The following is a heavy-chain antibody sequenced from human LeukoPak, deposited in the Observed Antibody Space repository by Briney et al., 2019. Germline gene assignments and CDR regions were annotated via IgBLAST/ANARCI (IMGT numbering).Heavy chain of an antibody. CDR2: IYTSGST. V-gene: IGHV4-61*02. CDR1: GGSISSGSYY. J-gene: IGHJ4*02. D-gene: IGHD3-22*01. CDR3: ARANSGYYYGAQYYFDY. Sequence: SQTLSLTCTVSGGSISSGSYYWSWIRQPAGKGLEWIGRIYTSGSTNYNPSLKSRVTISVDTSKNQFSLKLSSVTAADTAVYYCARANSGYYYGAQYYFDYWGQGTLVTVSS.